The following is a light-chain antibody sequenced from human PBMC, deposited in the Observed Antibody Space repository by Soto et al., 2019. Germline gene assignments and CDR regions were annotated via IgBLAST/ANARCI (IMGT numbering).Light chain of an antibody. Sequence: IGSNTVNWYQQLPGTAPKLLIYSNNQRPSGVPDRFSGSKSGNTASLTISGLQAEDEADYYCSSYTTIDTYVXETGTKVTVL. J-gene: IGLJ1*01. CDR3: SSYTTIDTYV. CDR2: SNN. V-gene: IGLV1-44*01. CDR1: IGSNT.